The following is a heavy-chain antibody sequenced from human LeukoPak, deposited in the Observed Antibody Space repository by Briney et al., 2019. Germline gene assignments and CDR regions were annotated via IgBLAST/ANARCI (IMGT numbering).Heavy chain of an antibody. CDR3: ARGSLSRWFDY. J-gene: IGHJ4*02. CDR2: INQDGSED. CDR1: GFTFSNYW. Sequence: GGSLRLSCAASGFTFSNYWMSGVRQAPGRGREGVANINQDGSEDYYMDSVRGRFTMSRDNAKNSLYLQMNSPRAADTALYYCARGSLSRWFDYWGQGTLVTVSS. V-gene: IGHV3-7*01. D-gene: IGHD3-16*02.